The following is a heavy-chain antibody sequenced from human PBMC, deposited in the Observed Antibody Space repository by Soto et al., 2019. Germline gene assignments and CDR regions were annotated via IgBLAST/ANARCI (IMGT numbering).Heavy chain of an antibody. CDR3: AKGDNLGPKTGYAFDP. J-gene: IGHJ5*02. CDR2: TYFRSKWYN. D-gene: IGHD5-12*01. V-gene: IGHV6-1*01. CDR1: GDSVSSNTAS. Sequence: PSQTLSLTCAISGDSVSSNTASWNWIRQSPSRGLEWLGRTYFRSKWYNDYAASVKSRIIINPDTSNNQFSLQLNSVTPEDTAVYFCAKGDNLGPKTGYAFDPWGQGIMVTV.